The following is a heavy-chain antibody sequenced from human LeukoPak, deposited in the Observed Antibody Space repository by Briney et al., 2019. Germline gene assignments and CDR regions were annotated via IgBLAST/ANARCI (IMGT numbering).Heavy chain of an antibody. Sequence: GESLKISCQGSGYSFTNSWIGWVRQMPGKGLEWMGIIYPGDSDTTYSPSFQGQVTISADKSISTAYLQWSSLKASDTAMYYCARGTDWPPYYFDYWGQGTLVTVSS. J-gene: IGHJ4*02. CDR2: IYPGDSDT. V-gene: IGHV5-51*01. CDR1: GYSFTNSW. D-gene: IGHD3-9*01. CDR3: ARGTDWPPYYFDY.